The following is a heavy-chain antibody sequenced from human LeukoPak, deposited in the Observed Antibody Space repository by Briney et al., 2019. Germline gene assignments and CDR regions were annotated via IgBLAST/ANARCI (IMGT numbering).Heavy chain of an antibody. CDR1: GFTFRSYA. V-gene: IGHV3-30*04. Sequence: GGSLRLSCAASGFTFRSYAVHWVRQAPGKGLEWVAVISYDGGNKYYADSVKGRLTISRDNSKNTLYLQMNSLRPEDTAVYYCARIQVDTAMTHDAFDLWGQGTMVTVSS. J-gene: IGHJ3*01. CDR3: ARIQVDTAMTHDAFDL. CDR2: ISYDGGNK. D-gene: IGHD5-18*01.